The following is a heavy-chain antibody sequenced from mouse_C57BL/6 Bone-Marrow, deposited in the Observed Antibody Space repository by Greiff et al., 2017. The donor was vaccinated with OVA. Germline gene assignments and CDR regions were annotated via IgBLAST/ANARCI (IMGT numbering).Heavy chain of an antibody. CDR2: INPYNGGT. V-gene: IGHV1-19*01. J-gene: IGHJ4*01. CDR3: AREGLRYYAMDY. D-gene: IGHD1-1*01. CDR1: GYTFTDYY. Sequence: EVQLQQSGPVLVKPGASVKMSCKASGYTFTDYYMNWVKQSHGKSLEWIGVINPYNGGTSYNQKFKGKATLTVDKSSSTAYMELNSLTSEDSAVYYCAREGLRYYAMDYWGQGTSVTVSS.